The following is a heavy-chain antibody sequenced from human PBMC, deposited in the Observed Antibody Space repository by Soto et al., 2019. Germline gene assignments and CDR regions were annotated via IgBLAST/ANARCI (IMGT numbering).Heavy chain of an antibody. CDR1: GFTFSTYA. J-gene: IGHJ4*02. Sequence: EVQLLESGGGLAQPGGSLRLSCAASGFTFSTYAMSWVRQAAGKGLEWVSTISDSGSTYYADSVKGRFTISRDNSKNMLYQEINSLRADVPALFYCSKQKGGRDCSRTRRLYPFDYGGQGTLVTVSS. CDR2: ISDSGST. D-gene: IGHD2-2*01. V-gene: IGHV3-23*01. CDR3: SKQKGGRDCSRTRRLYPFDY.